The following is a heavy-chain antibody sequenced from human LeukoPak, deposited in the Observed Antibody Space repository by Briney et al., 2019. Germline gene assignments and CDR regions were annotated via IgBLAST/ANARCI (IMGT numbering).Heavy chain of an antibody. CDR1: GFTFSDYY. CDR3: ARGIEAKRRSAATCNYFDY. D-gene: IGHD5-12*01. Sequence: GGSLRLSCAASGFTFSDYYMSWVRQAPGKGLEGVSYISSSSSDTNYVDSVKGRFTISRDNAKNSLYLQMNSLTAEDPAVYYCARGIEAKRRSAATCNYFDYWGQGTLVTVSS. CDR2: ISSSSSDT. J-gene: IGHJ4*02. V-gene: IGHV3-11*06.